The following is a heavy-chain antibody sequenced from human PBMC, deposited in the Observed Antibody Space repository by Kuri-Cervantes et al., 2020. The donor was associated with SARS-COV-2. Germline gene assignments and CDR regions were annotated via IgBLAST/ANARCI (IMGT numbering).Heavy chain of an antibody. D-gene: IGHD3-22*01. J-gene: IGHJ4*02. CDR1: GYTFTTYD. CDR2: MNPNSGNT. V-gene: IGHV1-8*01. Sequence: ASVNVSCKASGYTFTTYDVNGVRQATGQGPEWMGWMNPNSGNTGYAQKFQGRVTMTRNTSISTAYMELSSLRSEDTAVYYCARDPHYYDSSGYSSAPFDYWGQGTLVTVSS. CDR3: ARDPHYYDSSGYSSAPFDY.